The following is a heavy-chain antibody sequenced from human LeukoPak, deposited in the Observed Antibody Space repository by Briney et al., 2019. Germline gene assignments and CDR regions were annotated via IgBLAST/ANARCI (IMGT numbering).Heavy chain of an antibody. V-gene: IGHV1-69*13. D-gene: IGHD3-22*01. Sequence: SVKVSCKASGRTFSRYAISWVRQAPGQGLEWMGGIIPMFRTVNYAQKFQGRVTITADESTSTAYMELTSLRSEDTAVYYCARDATLYDSRAYYYLWWGQGTLVTVSS. CDR3: ARDATLYDSRAYYYLW. CDR2: IIPMFRTV. J-gene: IGHJ4*02. CDR1: GRTFSRYA.